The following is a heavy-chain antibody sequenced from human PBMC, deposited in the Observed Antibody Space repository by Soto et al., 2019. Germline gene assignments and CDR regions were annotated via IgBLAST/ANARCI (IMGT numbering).Heavy chain of an antibody. V-gene: IGHV4-34*01. J-gene: IGHJ6*03. CDR1: GGSFSTYH. CDR3: ARGRRDSSSSYYYYFMDV. Sequence: QVQLQQWGAGQLKPSETMSLTCAVYGGSFSTYHWSWIRQPPGKGLEWIGEVNDVGGTNYNPSLKSRVTISIDTSKNQFSLKLTSVTAADTAVYYCARGRRDSSSSYYYYFMDVWGEGTTVTVSS. CDR2: VNDVGGT. D-gene: IGHD6-6*01.